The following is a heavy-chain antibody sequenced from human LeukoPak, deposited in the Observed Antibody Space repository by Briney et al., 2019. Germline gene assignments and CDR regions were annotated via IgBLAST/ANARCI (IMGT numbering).Heavy chain of an antibody. J-gene: IGHJ4*02. D-gene: IGHD2-15*01. CDR1: AYTFTNYY. Sequence: ASVKVSCKASAYTFTNYYLHWVRQAPGQGLEWMGIINPSGGSTSYAQKFQGRVTMTTDTSTSTAYMELRSLRSDDTAVYYCARDLGCSGGSCHAVWGQGTLVTVSS. CDR3: ARDLGCSGGSCHAV. CDR2: INPSGGST. V-gene: IGHV1-46*01.